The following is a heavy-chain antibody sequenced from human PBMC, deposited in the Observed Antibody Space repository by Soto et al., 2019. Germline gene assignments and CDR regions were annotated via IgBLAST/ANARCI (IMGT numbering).Heavy chain of an antibody. Sequence: QLQLQESGPGLVKPSETLSLTCSVSGGSITSSSYYWGWIRQPPGKGLEWIGNVFSSGRTFYNSSLKSRVTISLDASNNPFSLKLTSVTAADSAVYYCARLEYYGSGSYWFFDYWGQGTLVTVSS. D-gene: IGHD3-10*01. CDR2: VFSSGRT. CDR1: GGSITSSSYY. V-gene: IGHV4-39*01. CDR3: ARLEYYGSGSYWFFDY. J-gene: IGHJ4*02.